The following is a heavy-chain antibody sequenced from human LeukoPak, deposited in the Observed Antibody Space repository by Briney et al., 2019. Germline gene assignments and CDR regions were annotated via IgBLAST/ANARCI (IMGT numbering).Heavy chain of an antibody. Sequence: GGSLRLSCAASGCTFSSHWTHWVRQAPGKGLVWVSRIDSEGSITTYADSAQGRFTISRDNAKNTLYLQMNSLRVEDTAVYYCARDFNWNPPDSWGQGTLVTVSS. D-gene: IGHD1-1*01. CDR2: IDSEGSIT. CDR3: ARDFNWNPPDS. J-gene: IGHJ4*02. CDR1: GCTFSSHW. V-gene: IGHV3-74*01.